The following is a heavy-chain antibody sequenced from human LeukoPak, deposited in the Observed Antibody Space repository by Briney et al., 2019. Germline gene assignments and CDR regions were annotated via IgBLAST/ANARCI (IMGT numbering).Heavy chain of an antibody. D-gene: IGHD2-15*01. CDR1: GYSINNAHY. V-gene: IGHV4-38-2*01. CDR3: ARASVEHSIVAGDYFDY. CDR2: ISQSAIA. J-gene: IGHJ4*02. Sequence: PSETLSLTRAVSGYSINNAHYWAWIRQPPGKGLEWIGNISQSAIASYNPSLKSRVTISLDTSNNHFSLDLRSVTAADTAVYFCARASVEHSIVAGDYFDYWGQGTLVTVSS.